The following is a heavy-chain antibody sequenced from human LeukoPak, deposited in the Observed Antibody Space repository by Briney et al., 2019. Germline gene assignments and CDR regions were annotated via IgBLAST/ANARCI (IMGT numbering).Heavy chain of an antibody. D-gene: IGHD1-26*01. Sequence: GGSLRLSCAASGFTFSSYVMHWVRQAPGKGLEWVAFISYDGGNKYYADSVKGRFTISRDNHKNTLYLQMNSLRTEDTAVYYCAKDLGYSGSYIDCWGQGTLVTVSS. V-gene: IGHV3-30*18. CDR2: ISYDGGNK. CDR1: GFTFSSYV. CDR3: AKDLGYSGSYIDC. J-gene: IGHJ4*02.